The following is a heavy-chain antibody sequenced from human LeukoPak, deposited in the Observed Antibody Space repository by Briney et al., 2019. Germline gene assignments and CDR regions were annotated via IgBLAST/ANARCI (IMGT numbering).Heavy chain of an antibody. CDR1: GFTFSSYA. Sequence: GGSRRLSCAASGFTFSSYAMSWVRQAPGKGLEWVSATGGDGSRTFYADFVKGRFTISRDNSKNTLYLRVDSLRAEDTAVYYCAKYRPGTYYRGPGMDVWGQGTTVTVSS. CDR3: AKYRPGTYYRGPGMDV. D-gene: IGHD3-10*01. V-gene: IGHV3-23*01. J-gene: IGHJ6*02. CDR2: TGGDGSRT.